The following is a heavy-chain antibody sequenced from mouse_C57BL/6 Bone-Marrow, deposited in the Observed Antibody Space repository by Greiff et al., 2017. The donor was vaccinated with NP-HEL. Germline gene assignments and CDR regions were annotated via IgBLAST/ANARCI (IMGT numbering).Heavy chain of an antibody. J-gene: IGHJ1*03. Sequence: VQLQQPGAELVKPGASVKLSCKASGYTFTSYWMHWVKQRPGQGLEWIGMIHPNSGSTNYNEKFKNKATLTVDKSSSTAYMQLSSLTSEDSAVYYCARDPLYYYGSSYWYFDVWGTGTTVTVSS. CDR3: ARDPLYYYGSSYWYFDV. CDR1: GYTFTSYW. CDR2: IHPNSGST. V-gene: IGHV1-64*01. D-gene: IGHD1-1*01.